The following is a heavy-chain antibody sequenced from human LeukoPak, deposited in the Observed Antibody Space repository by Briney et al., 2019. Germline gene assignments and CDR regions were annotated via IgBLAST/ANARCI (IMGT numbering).Heavy chain of an antibody. CDR3: ARDSSGWYGDYYYGMDV. CDR1: GFTVSSNY. Sequence: GGSLRLSCAASGFTVSSNYMSWVRQAPGKGLEWLSVIYSGGSTYYADSVKGRFTISRDNSKNTLYLQMNSLRAGDTAVYYCARDSSGWYGDYYYGMDVWGQGTTVTVSS. CDR2: IYSGGST. J-gene: IGHJ6*02. D-gene: IGHD6-19*01. V-gene: IGHV3-53*01.